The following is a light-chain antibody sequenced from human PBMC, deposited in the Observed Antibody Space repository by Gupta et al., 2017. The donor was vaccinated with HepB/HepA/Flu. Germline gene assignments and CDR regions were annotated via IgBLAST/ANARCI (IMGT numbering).Light chain of an antibody. V-gene: IGLV2-11*01. CDR2: DVT. J-gene: IGLJ3*02. Sequence: QSALTQPRSVSGSPGQSVPISCPPTSSYVATYNFVSWYQQHPGKVPKLMIYDVTKRPSGVPDRFSGSKSGNTASLTISGLQAEDEAEYYCCSYAAYNTWVFGGGTKVTVL. CDR1: SSYVATYNF. CDR3: CSYAAYNTWV.